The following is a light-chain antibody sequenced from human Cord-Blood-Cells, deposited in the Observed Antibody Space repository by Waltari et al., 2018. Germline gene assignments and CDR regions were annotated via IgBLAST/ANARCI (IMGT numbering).Light chain of an antibody. Sequence: DIQMTQSPSSLSASVGDRVTITCRASQSISSYLNWYQQKPGNAPKLQIYAASSLQSGVPSRFSGSGSGTDFTLTISSLQPEDFATYYCQQSYSTPYTFGQGTKLWIK. CDR1: QSISSY. J-gene: IGKJ2*01. CDR3: QQSYSTPYT. CDR2: AAS. V-gene: IGKV1-39*01.